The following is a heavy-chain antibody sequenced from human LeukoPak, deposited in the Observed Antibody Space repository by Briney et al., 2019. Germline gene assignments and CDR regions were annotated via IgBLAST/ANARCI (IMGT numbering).Heavy chain of an antibody. D-gene: IGHD3-10*01. J-gene: IGHJ6*03. CDR3: ARLLGVWFGDSPPSGTMDV. V-gene: IGHV4-34*01. CDR1: GGSFSGYY. Sequence: SETLSLTCAVYGGSFSGYYWSWIRQPPGKGLEWIGEINHSGSTNYNPSLKSRVTISVDTSKNQFSLKLSSVTAADTAVYYCARLLGVWFGDSPPSGTMDVWGKGTTVTISS. CDR2: INHSGST.